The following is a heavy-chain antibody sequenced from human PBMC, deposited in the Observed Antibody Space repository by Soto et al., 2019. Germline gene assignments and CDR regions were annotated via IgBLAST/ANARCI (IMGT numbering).Heavy chain of an antibody. J-gene: IGHJ6*02. CDR3: ARGGVVVVVSATSYYGMAV. V-gene: IGHV4-34*01. CDR1: GGSFSGYY. D-gene: IGHD2-15*01. CDR2: INHSGST. Sequence: QVQLQQWGAGLLKPSETLSLTCAVYGGSFSGYYWSWIRQPPGKGLEWIGEINHSGSTNYNPSLKSRVAISVDTSKNQFSLKRSAVTAADTAVYYCARGGVVVVVSATSYYGMAVWGQGTTVTVSS.